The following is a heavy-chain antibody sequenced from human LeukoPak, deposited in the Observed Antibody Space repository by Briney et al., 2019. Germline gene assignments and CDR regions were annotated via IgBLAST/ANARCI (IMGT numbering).Heavy chain of an antibody. Sequence: GGSLCLFRPASGFTFSSYSMNWVRQAPGRWLEFLSSISSSSSYIYYADSVKGRFTISRDNAKNSLYLQMNSLRAEDTAVYYCARDGPRAPDAFDIWGQGTMVTVSS. CDR3: ARDGPRAPDAFDI. CDR2: ISSSSSYI. J-gene: IGHJ3*02. V-gene: IGHV3-21*01. CDR1: GFTFSSYS.